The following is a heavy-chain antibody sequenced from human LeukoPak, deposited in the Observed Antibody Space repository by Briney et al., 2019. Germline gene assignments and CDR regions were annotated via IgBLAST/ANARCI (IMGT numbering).Heavy chain of an antibody. J-gene: IGHJ3*02. CDR2: IVVGSSNT. V-gene: IGHV1-58*01. CDR1: GFTFTNSA. D-gene: IGHD3-16*01. Sequence: GASVRVSCTTSGFTFTNSAVQWVRQARGQRLEWVGWIVVGSSNTDYTQKFQERVTITRDMSTGTAYMELSSLRSEDAAVYYCAARPGGYASFDIWGQGTMVTVSS. CDR3: AARPGGYASFDI.